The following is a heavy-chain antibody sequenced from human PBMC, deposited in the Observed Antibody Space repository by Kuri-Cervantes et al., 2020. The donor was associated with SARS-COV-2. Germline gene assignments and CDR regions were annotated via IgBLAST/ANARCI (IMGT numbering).Heavy chain of an antibody. D-gene: IGHD5-18*01. CDR2: ISSNGGST. CDR1: GFTFSSYA. J-gene: IGHJ3*02. V-gene: IGHV3-64D*06. Sequence: GGSLRLSCSASGFTFSSYAMHWVRQAPGKGLEYVSAISSNGGSTYYADSVKGRFTISRDNSKNTLYLQMSSLRAEDTAVYYCARDRGYSYAYGAFDIWGQGTMVTVSS. CDR3: ARDRGYSYAYGAFDI.